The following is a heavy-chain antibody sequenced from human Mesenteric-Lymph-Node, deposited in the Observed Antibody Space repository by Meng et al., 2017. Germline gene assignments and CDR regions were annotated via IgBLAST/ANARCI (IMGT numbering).Heavy chain of an antibody. CDR2: MSEAGNRE. J-gene: IGHJ5*01. V-gene: IGHV3-7*01. CDR3: ARDRGYGWFDL. Sequence: GESLKISCAASGFSFDRFWMTWVRQAPGKGLEWVAIMSEAGNREYYVDSVKGRFTISRDNAKNSLYLQMNSLRGEDTAVYYCARDRGYGWFDLWGQGTLVTVSS. D-gene: IGHD6-25*01. CDR1: GFSFDRFW.